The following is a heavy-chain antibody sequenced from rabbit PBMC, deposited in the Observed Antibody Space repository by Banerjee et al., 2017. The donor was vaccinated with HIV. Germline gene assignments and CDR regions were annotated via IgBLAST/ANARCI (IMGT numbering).Heavy chain of an antibody. D-gene: IGHD1-1*01. CDR1: GFSFSLKYV. CDR2: INTSSGNT. V-gene: IGHV1S45*01. Sequence: EQLEESGGALVKPEGSLTLTCTASGFSFSLKYVMCWVRQAPGKGLEWIACINTSSGNTVYATWAKGRFTISKTSWTTVTLQMTSLTAADTATYFCARDRYASSSGYFDLWGQGTLVTVS. CDR3: ARDRYASSSGYFDL. J-gene: IGHJ3*01.